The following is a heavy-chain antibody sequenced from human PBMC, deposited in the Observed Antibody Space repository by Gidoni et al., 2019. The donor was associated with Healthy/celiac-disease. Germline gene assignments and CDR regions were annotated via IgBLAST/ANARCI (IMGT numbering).Heavy chain of an antibody. CDR3: ARDYPTGGAVERYYDYGMDV. CDR1: GYTFTGHY. CDR2: INPNSGGT. D-gene: IGHD6-19*01. J-gene: IGHJ6*02. V-gene: IGHV1-2*02. Sequence: QVQLLQSGSEVQKPGSSVTVSCKAPGYTFTGHYMHWVRQAPGQWLEWMGWINPNSGGTNYAQKVQGRVTMTRDTSISTAYMELSRMRADDTAVYYCARDYPTGGAVERYYDYGMDVWGQGTTVTVSS.